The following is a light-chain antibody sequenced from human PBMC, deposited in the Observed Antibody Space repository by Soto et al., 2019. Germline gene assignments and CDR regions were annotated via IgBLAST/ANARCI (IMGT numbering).Light chain of an antibody. Sequence: QSVLTQPPSASGSPGQSVTISCTGTNSDVGGYNYVSWYQQHPGKAPNLMFYKVSRRPSGVPDRFSGSKSGNTASLTVSGLQAEDEADYYCSSYAGSNIWVFGGGTKLTVL. CDR2: KVS. V-gene: IGLV2-8*01. CDR3: SSYAGSNIWV. CDR1: NSDVGGYNY. J-gene: IGLJ3*02.